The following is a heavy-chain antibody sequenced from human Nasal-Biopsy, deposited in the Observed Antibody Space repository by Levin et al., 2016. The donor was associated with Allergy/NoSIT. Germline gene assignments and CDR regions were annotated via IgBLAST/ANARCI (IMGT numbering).Heavy chain of an antibody. CDR1: GGSLNYG. Sequence: SVKVSCKASGGSLNYGFSWVRQAPGQGLEWMGGSIPFLGTAIYAKRFQGRVTITADESTTTVYMELSSLTSDDTAVYFCARGYRSSSDPTYDYLDHWGQGTLVSVSS. CDR2: SIPFLGTA. D-gene: IGHD6-6*01. V-gene: IGHV1-69*13. J-gene: IGHJ4*02. CDR3: ARGYRSSSDPTYDYLDH.